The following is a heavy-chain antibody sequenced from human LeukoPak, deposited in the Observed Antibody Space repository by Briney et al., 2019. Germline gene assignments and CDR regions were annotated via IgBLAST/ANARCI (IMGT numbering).Heavy chain of an antibody. CDR1: GYTFTSCD. CDR2: MNPNSGNT. CDR3: TRGSSGRRDN. J-gene: IGHJ4*02. V-gene: IGHV1-8*01. Sequence: VASVKVSCKASGYTFTSCDINWARQATGQGLEWMGWMNPNSGNTGYGQSFQGRITMTRDISIGTAYMELSNLTSEDTAIYYCTRGSSGRRDNWGQGTLVTVSA. D-gene: IGHD6-19*01.